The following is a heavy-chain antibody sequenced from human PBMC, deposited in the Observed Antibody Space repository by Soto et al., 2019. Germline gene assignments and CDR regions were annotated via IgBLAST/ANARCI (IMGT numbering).Heavy chain of an antibody. CDR2: INPSGGST. CDR1: GYTFTSHY. CDR3: AREAIYCSSTSCYVDY. D-gene: IGHD2-2*01. Sequence: ASVKVSCEASGYTFTSHYMHWVRQAPGQGLEWMGIINPSGGSTSYAQKFQGRVTMTRDTSTSTVYMELSSLRSEDTAVYYCAREAIYCSSTSCYVDYWGQGTLVTVSS. J-gene: IGHJ4*02. V-gene: IGHV1-46*03.